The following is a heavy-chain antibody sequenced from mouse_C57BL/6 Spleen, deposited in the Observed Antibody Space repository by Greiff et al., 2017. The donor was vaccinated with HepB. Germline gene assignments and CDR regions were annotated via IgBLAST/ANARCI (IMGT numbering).Heavy chain of an antibody. V-gene: IGHV1-82*01. CDR2: IYPGDGDT. Sequence: QVQLQQSGPELVKPGASVKISCKASGYAFSSSWMNWVKQRPGKGLEWIGRIYPGDGDTNYNGKFKGKATLTADKSSSTAYMQLSSLTSEDSAVYFCARSRNHGVYYFDYWGQGTTLTVSS. CDR1: GYAFSSSW. CDR3: ARSRNHGVYYFDY. J-gene: IGHJ2*01.